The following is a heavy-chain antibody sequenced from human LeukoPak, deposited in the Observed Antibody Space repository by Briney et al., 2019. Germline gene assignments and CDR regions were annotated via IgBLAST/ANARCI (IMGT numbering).Heavy chain of an antibody. CDR2: FDPEDGET. D-gene: IGHD2-2*01. Sequence: ASVKVSCKVSGYTLTELSMHWVRQAPGKGLEWMGGFDPEDGETIYAQKFQGRVTMTEDTSTDTAYMELSSLRSEDTAVYYCATYIEYSSTFDYWGQGILVTVSS. J-gene: IGHJ4*02. CDR3: ATYIEYSSTFDY. CDR1: GYTLTELS. V-gene: IGHV1-24*01.